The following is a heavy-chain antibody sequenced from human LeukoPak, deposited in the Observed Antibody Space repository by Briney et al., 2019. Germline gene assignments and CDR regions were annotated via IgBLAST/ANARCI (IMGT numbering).Heavy chain of an antibody. CDR1: GGSISSYY. Sequence: SGPGLVKPSETLSHTCTVSGGSISSYYWSWIRQPPGKGLEWIGYIYYSGSTNYNPSLKSRVTISVDTSKNQFSLKLSSVTAADTAVYYCARETLYSSNFDYWGQGTLVTVSS. V-gene: IGHV4-59*01. J-gene: IGHJ4*02. CDR2: IYYSGST. D-gene: IGHD6-13*01. CDR3: ARETLYSSNFDY.